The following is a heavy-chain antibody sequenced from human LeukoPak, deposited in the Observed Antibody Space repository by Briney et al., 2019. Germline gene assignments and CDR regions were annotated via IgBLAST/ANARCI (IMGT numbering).Heavy chain of an antibody. CDR3: ARLGAGPTYYDFWSGYSSFYFDY. CDR1: GGSTSSSNYY. Sequence: SETLSLTCTVSGGSTSSSNYYWGWIRQPPGKGLEWIGGIHYSGNTYYNPSLKSRVTISADTSKNQFSLKLSSVTAADTAVYYCARLGAGPTYYDFWSGYSSFYFDYWGQGTLVTVSS. D-gene: IGHD3-3*01. V-gene: IGHV4-39*01. J-gene: IGHJ4*02. CDR2: IHYSGNT.